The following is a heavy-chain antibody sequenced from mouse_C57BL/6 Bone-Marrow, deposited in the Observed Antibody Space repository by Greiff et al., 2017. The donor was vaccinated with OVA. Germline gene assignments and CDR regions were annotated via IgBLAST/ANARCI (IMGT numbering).Heavy chain of an antibody. D-gene: IGHD1-1*01. V-gene: IGHV14-4*01. CDR1: GFNIKDDY. CDR2: IDPENGDT. CDR3: TTEGLLLRPYYAMDY. J-gene: IGHJ4*01. Sequence: VQLKESGAELVRPGASVKLSCTASGFNIKDDYMHWVKQRPEQGLEWIGWIDPENGDTEYASKFPGKATITADTSSNTAYLQLSSLTSEDTAVYYCTTEGLLLRPYYAMDYWGQGTSVTVSS.